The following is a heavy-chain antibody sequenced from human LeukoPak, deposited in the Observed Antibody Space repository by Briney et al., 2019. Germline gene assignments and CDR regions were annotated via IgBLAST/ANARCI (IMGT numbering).Heavy chain of an antibody. Sequence: GGSLRLSCAASGFTFSSYWMSWVRQAPGKGLEWVANIKQDGSEKYYVDSVKGRFTISRDNAKNSLYLQMNSLRAEDTAVYYCARDPTYCSSTSCYLENVFDYWGQGTLVTVSS. J-gene: IGHJ4*02. CDR1: GFTFSSYW. V-gene: IGHV3-7*01. CDR3: ARDPTYCSSTSCYLENVFDY. CDR2: IKQDGSEK. D-gene: IGHD2-2*01.